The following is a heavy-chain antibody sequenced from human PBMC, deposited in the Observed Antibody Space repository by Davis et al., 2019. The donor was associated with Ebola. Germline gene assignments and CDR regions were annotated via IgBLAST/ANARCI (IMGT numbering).Heavy chain of an antibody. Sequence: MPSETLSLTCSVSGGSISSYYWSWIRQPPGKGLEWIGDVYDSETTNYNPSLNSRVTMSADTTNNQFFLKLSSVTAADTAVYYCARGIRDGAGDWFDPWGQGTLVTVSS. CDR3: ARGIRDGAGDWFDP. CDR1: GGSISSYY. J-gene: IGHJ5*02. V-gene: IGHV4-59*01. D-gene: IGHD2/OR15-2a*01. CDR2: VYDSETT.